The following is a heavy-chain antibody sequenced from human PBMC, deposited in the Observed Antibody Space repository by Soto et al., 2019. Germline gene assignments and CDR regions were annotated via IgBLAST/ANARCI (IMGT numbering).Heavy chain of an antibody. J-gene: IGHJ3*02. V-gene: IGHV3-49*03. CDR1: GFTFCDYA. Sequence: GGSLTLSCTASGFTFCDYAMSWFRQAPGKGLEWVGFIRSKAYGGTTEYAASVKGRFTISRDDSKSIAYLQMNSLKTEDTAVYYCTRDPYDFWSGYYPRTSDAFDIWGQGTMVTVSS. CDR2: IRSKAYGGTT. D-gene: IGHD3-3*01. CDR3: TRDPYDFWSGYYPRTSDAFDI.